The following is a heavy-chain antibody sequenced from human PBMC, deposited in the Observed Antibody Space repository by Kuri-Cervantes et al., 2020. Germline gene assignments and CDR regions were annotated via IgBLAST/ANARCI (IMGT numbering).Heavy chain of an antibody. Sequence: ASVKVSCKASGYTFTGYYMHWVRQAPGQGLEWMGWINPNSGSTNYAQKFQGRVTMTRDTSISTAYMELSRLRSEDTAVYYCATGLGYYDFWSGSTPLDDYWGQGTLVTVSS. D-gene: IGHD3-3*01. CDR3: ATGLGYYDFWSGSTPLDDY. J-gene: IGHJ4*02. CDR2: INPNSGST. V-gene: IGHV1-2*02. CDR1: GYTFTGYY.